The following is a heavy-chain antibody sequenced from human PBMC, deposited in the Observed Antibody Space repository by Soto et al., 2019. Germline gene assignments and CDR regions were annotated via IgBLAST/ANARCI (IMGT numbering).Heavy chain of an antibody. J-gene: IGHJ6*02. V-gene: IGHV1-3*01. CDR2: INAGNGNT. CDR1: GYTFTSYA. D-gene: IGHD6-19*01. CDR3: ARDEGSSGFNYYYYYGMDV. Sequence: ASGKVSCKASGYTFTSYAMHWVRQAPGQRLEWMGWINAGNGNTKYSQKFQGRVTITRDTSASTAYMELSSLRSEDTAVYYCARDEGSSGFNYYYYYGMDVWGQGTTVTVSS.